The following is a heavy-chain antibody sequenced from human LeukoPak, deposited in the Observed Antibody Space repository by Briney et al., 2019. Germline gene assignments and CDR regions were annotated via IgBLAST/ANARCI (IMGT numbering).Heavy chain of an antibody. CDR3: ARGRYDSSSYYFDY. Sequence: KPSETLSLTCAVYGGSFSGYYWSWIRQPPGKGLEWIGEINHSGSTNYNPSLKSRVTISVDTSKNQFSRKLSSVTAADTAVYYCARGRYDSSSYYFDYWGQGTLVTVSS. CDR1: GGSFSGYY. CDR2: INHSGST. V-gene: IGHV4-34*01. J-gene: IGHJ4*02. D-gene: IGHD3-22*01.